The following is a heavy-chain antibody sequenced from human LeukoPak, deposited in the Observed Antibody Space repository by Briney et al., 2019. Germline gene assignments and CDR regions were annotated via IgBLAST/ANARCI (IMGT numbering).Heavy chain of an antibody. V-gene: IGHV3-7*03. J-gene: IGHJ1*01. CDR1: GFTFKTFW. CDR2: IKQEGGEK. D-gene: IGHD6-13*01. Sequence: PGGSLRLSCAASGFTFKTFWMSWVRQAPGRGLEWVANIKQEGGEKYYVDSVKGRFTISRDNARNSLYLQMNSLRAEDTAVYYCARGPTGSWFAFYCWGQGTPVTVSS. CDR3: ARGPTGSWFAFYC.